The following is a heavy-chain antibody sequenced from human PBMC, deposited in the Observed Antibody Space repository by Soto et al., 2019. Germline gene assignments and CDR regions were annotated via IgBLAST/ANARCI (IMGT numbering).Heavy chain of an antibody. Sequence: QVQLQESGPGLVKPSQTLSLTCTVSGGSISSGGYYWSWIRQHPGKGLEWIGYIYYSGSTYYNSSLKSRVTRSVDTSKRQFSLKLSSVTAADTAVYYCATDFTDSSGPKLGMDAWGQGTTVTVSS. CDR3: ATDFTDSSGPKLGMDA. CDR2: IYYSGST. D-gene: IGHD6-19*01. J-gene: IGHJ6*02. CDR1: GGSISSGGYY. V-gene: IGHV4-31*03.